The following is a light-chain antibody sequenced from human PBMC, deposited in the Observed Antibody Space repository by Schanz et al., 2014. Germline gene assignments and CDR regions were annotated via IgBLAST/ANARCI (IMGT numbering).Light chain of an antibody. J-gene: IGLJ3*02. V-gene: IGLV1-51*01. Sequence: QSVLTQPPSVSAAPGQKVTISCSGSSSNIGNNYVSWYQQLPGTAPKLLIYDNNKRPSGIPDRFSGSKSGTSAYLAITGLQAEDEADYYCQSYDNRLNGSLFGGGTKLTVL. CDR3: QSYDNRLNGSL. CDR1: SSNIGNNY. CDR2: DNN.